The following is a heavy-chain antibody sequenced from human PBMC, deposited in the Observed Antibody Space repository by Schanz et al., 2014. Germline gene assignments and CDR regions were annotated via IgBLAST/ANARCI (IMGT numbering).Heavy chain of an antibody. CDR1: GFPFGDYA. CDR2: ISSSSSYT. Sequence: VQLVESGGGLVQPGRSLRLSCTGSGFPFGDYAVSWIRQAPGKGLEWVSYISSSSSYTNYADSVKGRFTISRDNAKNSLYLQMNSLRAEDTAVYYCASVIMVAGNHRDGRDVWGQWTTVTVSS. J-gene: IGHJ6*02. CDR3: ASVIMVAGNHRDGRDV. D-gene: IGHD6-19*01. V-gene: IGHV3-11*05.